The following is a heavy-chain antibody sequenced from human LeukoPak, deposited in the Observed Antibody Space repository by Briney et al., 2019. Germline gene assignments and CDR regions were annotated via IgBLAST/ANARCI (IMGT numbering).Heavy chain of an antibody. CDR2: ISSRSSYI. J-gene: IGHJ6*03. CDR3: ARDSFPMDV. V-gene: IGHV3-21*01. CDR1: GFTFSSYS. Sequence: PGGSLRLSCAASGFTFSSYSMSWVRQAQGKGREWVSSISSRSSYIYYADSVKGRFTISRDNAKNSLYLQMNSLRAEDTAVYYCARDSFPMDVWGKGTTVTVSS.